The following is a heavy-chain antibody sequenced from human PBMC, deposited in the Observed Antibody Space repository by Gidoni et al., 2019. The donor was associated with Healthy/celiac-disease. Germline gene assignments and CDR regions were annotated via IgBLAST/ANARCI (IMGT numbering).Heavy chain of an antibody. V-gene: IGHV1-18*01. Sequence: QVQLVQSGAEVTKPGASVKVSCKASGYTFTSYGISWGRQAPGQGLEWMGWISAYNGNTNYAQKLQGRVTMTTDTSTSTAYMELRSLRSDDTAVYYCARRNDIVVVPAARVSYYYMDVWGKGTTVTVSS. CDR2: ISAYNGNT. CDR3: ARRNDIVVVPAARVSYYYMDV. J-gene: IGHJ6*03. D-gene: IGHD2-2*01. CDR1: GYTFTSYG.